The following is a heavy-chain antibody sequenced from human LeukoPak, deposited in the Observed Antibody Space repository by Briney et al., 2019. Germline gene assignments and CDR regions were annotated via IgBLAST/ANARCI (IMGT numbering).Heavy chain of an antibody. J-gene: IGHJ4*02. CDR3: ARDHPFGSSWPAPFDY. V-gene: IGHV4-39*07. D-gene: IGHD6-13*01. CDR2: IYYSGST. Sequence: SETLSLTCTVSGGSISSSSYYWGWIRQPPGKGLEWIGSIYYSGSTYYNPSLKSRVTISVDTSKNQFSLKLSSVTAADTAVYYCARDHPFGSSWPAPFDYWGQGTLVTVSS. CDR1: GGSISSSSYY.